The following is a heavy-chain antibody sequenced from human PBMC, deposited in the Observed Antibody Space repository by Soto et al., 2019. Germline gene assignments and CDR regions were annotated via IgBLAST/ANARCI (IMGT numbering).Heavy chain of an antibody. CDR1: GDSVSSNSVA. CDR2: TYYRSKWYN. V-gene: IGHV6-1*01. J-gene: IGHJ3*02. Sequence: PSQTLSLTCVISGDSVSSNSVAWNWIRQSPSRGLEWLGRTYYRSKWYNDYVVSVKGRITINPDTSKNQFSLQLNSVSLEDTAINFWAGGINSAFDIWGQGTMVTVS. D-gene: IGHD3-16*01. CDR3: AGGINSAFDI.